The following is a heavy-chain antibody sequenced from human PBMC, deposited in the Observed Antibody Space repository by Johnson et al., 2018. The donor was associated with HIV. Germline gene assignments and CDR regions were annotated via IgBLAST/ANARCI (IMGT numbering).Heavy chain of an antibody. J-gene: IGHJ3*02. D-gene: IGHD1-26*01. CDR2: MSGSSGSTI. V-gene: IGHV3-23*04. CDR3: ARSRGGSSEDAFEI. CDR1: GFTFSSYA. Sequence: VQLVESGGGLVQPGGSLRLSCAASGFTFSSYAMSWVRQAPGKGLEWVSAMSGSSGSTIYYADSVQGRFTISRDNAKNSLYLQMNSLRAEDTAFYYCARSRGGSSEDAFEIWGQGTMVTVSS.